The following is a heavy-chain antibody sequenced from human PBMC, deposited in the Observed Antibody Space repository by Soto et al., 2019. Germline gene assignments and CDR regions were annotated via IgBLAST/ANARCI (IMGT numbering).Heavy chain of an antibody. J-gene: IGHJ4*02. CDR2: IVVGSTNT. V-gene: IGHV1-58*01. CDR1: GLTFTSSA. Sequence: SVKVSCKASGLTFTSSAVQWVRQARGQRLEWIGWIVVGSTNTNYAQKFQERVTITRDMSTSTVYMELSSLRSEDTAVYYCAAPGLLDAFDYWGQGALVTVSS. CDR3: AAPGLLDAFDY.